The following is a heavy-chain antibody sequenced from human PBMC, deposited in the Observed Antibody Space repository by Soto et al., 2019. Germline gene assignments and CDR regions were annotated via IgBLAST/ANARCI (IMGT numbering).Heavy chain of an antibody. CDR2: IKDDGSER. CDR1: GFTFSPHW. Sequence: EVQLVESGGDLVQPGGSLRLSCAASGFTFSPHWMSWVRQAPGKGLEWVANIKDDGSERNYADSVRGRFSVSRDNAKNSLFLQMNGLRVEDTALYYCAKDVRWGQGTQVTVSS. V-gene: IGHV3-7*05. CDR3: AKDVR. J-gene: IGHJ4*02.